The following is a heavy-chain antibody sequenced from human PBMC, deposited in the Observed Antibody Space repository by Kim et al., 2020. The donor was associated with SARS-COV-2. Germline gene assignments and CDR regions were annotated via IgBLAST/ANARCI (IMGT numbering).Heavy chain of an antibody. CDR2: ISSSSSTI. CDR3: ARDRWTFPDY. V-gene: IGHV3-48*04. J-gene: IGHJ4*02. D-gene: IGHD3-16*02. CDR1: GFTFSSYS. Sequence: GGSLRLSCAASGFTFSSYSMNWVRQAPGKGLEWVSYISSSSSTIYYADSVKGRFTISRDNAKNSLYLQMNSLRAEDTAVYYCARDRWTFPDYWGQGTLVTVSS.